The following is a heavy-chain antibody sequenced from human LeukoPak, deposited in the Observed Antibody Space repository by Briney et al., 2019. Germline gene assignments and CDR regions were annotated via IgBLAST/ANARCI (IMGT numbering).Heavy chain of an antibody. V-gene: IGHV4-39*01. CDR3: ARHYITIFGVVERFDP. Sequence: SEPLSLTCTVSGGSISSSSYYWGWIRQPPGTGMEWNGSLSYSGRTDDNPSLKRRVSISVVTPKNQFSLKLSSVTAADTAVYYCARHYITIFGVVERFDPWGQGTLVTVSS. J-gene: IGHJ5*02. CDR2: LSYSGRT. CDR1: GGSISSSSYY. D-gene: IGHD3-3*01.